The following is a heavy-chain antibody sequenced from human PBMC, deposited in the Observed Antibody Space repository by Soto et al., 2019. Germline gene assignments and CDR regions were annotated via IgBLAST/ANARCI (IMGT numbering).Heavy chain of an antibody. V-gene: IGHV3-21*01. CDR1: GFTFSSYS. D-gene: IGHD5-12*01. CDR3: ARGVATIHDWYLDL. Sequence: EVQLVESGGGLVKPGGSLRLSCAASGFTFSSYSMNWVRQAPGEGLEWVSCISSGSTHIYYADSVKGRFTISRDDAKNSLYLHMNSLRVEDTAVYYCARGVATIHDWYLDLWGRGTLVTVSS. CDR2: ISSGSTHI. J-gene: IGHJ2*01.